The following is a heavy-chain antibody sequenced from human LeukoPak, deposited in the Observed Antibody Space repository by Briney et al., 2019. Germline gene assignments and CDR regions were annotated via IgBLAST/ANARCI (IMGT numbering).Heavy chain of an antibody. D-gene: IGHD1-7*01. CDR3: ARGGELLRPGNYYGMDV. V-gene: IGHV4-59*12. Sequence: SETLSLTCTVSGGSISSYYWSWIRQPPGKGLEWIGYIYYSGSTYYNPSLKSRVTISVDTSKNLFSLKLSSVTAADTAVYYCARGGELLRPGNYYGMDVWGKGTTVTVSS. CDR1: GGSISSYY. J-gene: IGHJ6*04. CDR2: IYYSGST.